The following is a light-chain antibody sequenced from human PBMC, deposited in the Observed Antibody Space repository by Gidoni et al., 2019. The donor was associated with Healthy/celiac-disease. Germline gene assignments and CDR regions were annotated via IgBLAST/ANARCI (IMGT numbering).Light chain of an antibody. CDR3: QQRSNWPHT. CDR2: DAS. V-gene: IGKV3-11*01. CDR1: QSVSSY. J-gene: IGKJ1*01. Sequence: IVLTQSPATLSLSPGERATLSCRASQSVSSYLAWYQQKPGQAPRLLIYDASNRATGIPARFSGSGSGTDFTLTISSLEPEDFAFYYCQQRSNWPHTFGQGTKVEIK.